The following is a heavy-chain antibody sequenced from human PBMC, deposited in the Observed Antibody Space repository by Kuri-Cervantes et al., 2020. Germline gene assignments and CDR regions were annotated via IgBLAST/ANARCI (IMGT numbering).Heavy chain of an antibody. V-gene: IGHV4-61*08. CDR2: IYYSGST. Sequence: SETLSLTCTVSGGTISSGDYYWSWIRQPPGKGLEWIGYIYYSGSTNYNPSLKSRVTISVDTSKNQFSLKLSSVTAADTAVYYCARLYYYDSSGYYSYYYGMDVWGQGTTVTVSS. J-gene: IGHJ6*02. D-gene: IGHD3-22*01. CDR3: ARLYYYDSSGYYSYYYGMDV. CDR1: GGTISSGDYY.